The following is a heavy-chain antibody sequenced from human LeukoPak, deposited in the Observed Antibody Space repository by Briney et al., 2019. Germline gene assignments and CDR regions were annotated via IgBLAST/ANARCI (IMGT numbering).Heavy chain of an antibody. CDR1: GFTFDDYA. CDR2: ISWNSGSI. J-gene: IGHJ4*02. CDR3: AKDPDSSAV. Sequence: GGSLRLSCAASGFTFDDYAMHWVRQAPGKGLEWVSGISWNSGSIGYADSVKGRFTISRDNAKNSLYLRMNSLRAEDTALYYCAKDPDSSAVWGQGTLVTVSS. D-gene: IGHD3-22*01. V-gene: IGHV3-9*01.